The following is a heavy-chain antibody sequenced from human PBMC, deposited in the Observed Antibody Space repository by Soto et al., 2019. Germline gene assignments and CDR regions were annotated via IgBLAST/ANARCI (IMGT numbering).Heavy chain of an antibody. V-gene: IGHV5-51*01. CDR2: IYPRDSDT. J-gene: IGHJ4*02. CDR3: ARVRIQLGDIRSIDY. D-gene: IGHD1-1*01. CDR1: GYSFTSYW. Sequence: PGESLKISCKGSGYSFTSYWLAWVRQMPGKGLEWMGIIYPRDSDTRYGPSFQGQVTISVDKSISTAYLQWSSLKAPDTATYYCARVRIQLGDIRSIDYWGQGTLVTVSS.